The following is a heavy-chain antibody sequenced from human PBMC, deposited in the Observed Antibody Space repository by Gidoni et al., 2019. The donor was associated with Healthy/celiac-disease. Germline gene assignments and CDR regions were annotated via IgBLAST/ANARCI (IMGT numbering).Heavy chain of an antibody. D-gene: IGHD3-22*01. CDR1: GFTFSSYG. CDR3: ARADSSGYSPFDY. CDR2: IWYDGSNK. V-gene: IGHV3-33*01. Sequence: QVQLVASGGGVVQPGRSLRLSCAASGFTFSSYGMHWVRQAPGKGLEWVAVIWYDGSNKYYADSVKGRFTISRDNSKNTLYLQMNSLRAEDTAVYYCARADSSGYSPFDYWGQGTLVTVSS. J-gene: IGHJ4*02.